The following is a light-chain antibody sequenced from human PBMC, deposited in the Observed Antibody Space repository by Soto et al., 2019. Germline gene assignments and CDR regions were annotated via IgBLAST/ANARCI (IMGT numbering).Light chain of an antibody. Sequence: SVFTQSTGTLSLSPGERATLSCRASQSVSSSYLAWYQQKPGQAPRLLIYGASSRATGIPDRFSGSGSGTDFTLTISRLEPEDFAVYYCQQYGSSPPWTFGQGTKVDI. V-gene: IGKV3-20*01. J-gene: IGKJ1*01. CDR3: QQYGSSPPWT. CDR1: QSVSSSY. CDR2: GAS.